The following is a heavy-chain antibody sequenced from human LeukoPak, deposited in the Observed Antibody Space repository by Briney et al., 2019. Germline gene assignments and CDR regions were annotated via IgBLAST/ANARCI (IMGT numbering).Heavy chain of an antibody. CDR1: GYTFTIYY. CDR2: INPSGGST. CDR3: AREGEIGYDLSDY. J-gene: IGHJ4*02. D-gene: IGHD5-12*01. V-gene: IGHV1-46*01. Sequence: ASVKVSFKASGYTFTIYYMHWVRQAPGQGLEWMGIINPSGGSTSYAQKFQGRVTVTRDTSTSTVYMELSSLRSEDTAMYYCAREGEIGYDLSDYWGQGTLVTGSS.